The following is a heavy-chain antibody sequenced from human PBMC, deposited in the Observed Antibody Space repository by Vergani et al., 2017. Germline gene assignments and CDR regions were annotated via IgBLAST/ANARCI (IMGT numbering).Heavy chain of an antibody. D-gene: IGHD1-26*01. CDR2: INAGNGNT. J-gene: IGHJ4*02. V-gene: IGHV1-3*01. CDR3: AEESRGSYEVFDY. Sequence: QVQLVQSGAEVKKPGASVKVSCKASGYTFTSYAMHWVRQAPGQRLEWMGWINAGNGNTKYSQKFQGRVTITRDTSASTAYMELSSLRSEDTAVYYCAEESRGSYEVFDYWGQGTLVTVSS. CDR1: GYTFTSYA.